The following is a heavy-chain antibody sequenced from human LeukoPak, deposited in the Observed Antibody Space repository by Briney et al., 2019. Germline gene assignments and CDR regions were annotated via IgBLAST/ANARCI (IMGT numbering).Heavy chain of an antibody. V-gene: IGHV4-61*01. Sequence: PSETLSLTCTVSGXSVSSGSDYWSWIRQPPGKGLEWIGYIYYSGSTNYNPSLKSRVTISVDTSKNQFSLKLSSVTAADTAVYYCASIVVVPAAIPFDYWGQGTLVTVSS. CDR1: GXSVSSGSDY. CDR3: ASIVVVPAAIPFDY. CDR2: IYYSGST. J-gene: IGHJ4*02. D-gene: IGHD2-2*01.